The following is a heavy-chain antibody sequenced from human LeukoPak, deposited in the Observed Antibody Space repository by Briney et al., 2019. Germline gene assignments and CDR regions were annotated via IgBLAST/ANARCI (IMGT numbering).Heavy chain of an antibody. J-gene: IGHJ4*02. Sequence: GGSLRLSCAASGFTVSSNYMSWVRRAPGKGLEWVGRIISKTDGGTANYAAPVKGRFTISRDNSKDTVYLQMNSLKTEDTAVYYCTTERAGAFDYWGQGTLVTVSP. CDR3: TTERAGAFDY. CDR1: GFTVSSNY. CDR2: IISKTDGGTA. V-gene: IGHV3-15*01. D-gene: IGHD3-10*01.